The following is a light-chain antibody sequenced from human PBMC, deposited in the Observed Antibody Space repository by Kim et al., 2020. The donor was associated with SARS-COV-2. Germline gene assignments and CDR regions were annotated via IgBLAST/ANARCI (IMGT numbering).Light chain of an antibody. V-gene: IGLV3-1*01. Sequence: SYELTQPPSVSVSPGQTASITCSGDKLGDKYACWYQQKPGQSPVLVIYQDSKRPSGIPERFSCSNSGHTATLTISGTQAMDEADYYCQAWDSSLVVFGVGTRLTVL. CDR2: QDS. CDR1: KLGDKY. CDR3: QAWDSSLVV. J-gene: IGLJ2*01.